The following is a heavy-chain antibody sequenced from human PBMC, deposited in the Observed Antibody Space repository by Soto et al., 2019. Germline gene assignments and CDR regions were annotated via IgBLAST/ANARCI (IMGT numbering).Heavy chain of an antibody. J-gene: IGHJ6*02. Sequence: GGSLRLSCAASGFTFSSYGMHWVRQAPGKGLEWVAVIWYDGSNKYYADSVKGRFTISRDNSKNTLYLQMNSLRAEDTAVYYCARDYWESSSWSYYYYYGMDVWGQGTTVTVSS. CDR1: GFTFSSYG. CDR3: ARDYWESSSWSYYYYYGMDV. CDR2: IWYDGSNK. V-gene: IGHV3-33*01. D-gene: IGHD6-13*01.